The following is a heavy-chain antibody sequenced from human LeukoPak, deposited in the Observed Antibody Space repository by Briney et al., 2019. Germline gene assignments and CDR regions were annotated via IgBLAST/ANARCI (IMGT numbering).Heavy chain of an antibody. Sequence: ASVKVSCKVSGYTLTELSMHWVRQAPGKGLEWMGGFDPEDGETIYAQKFQGRVTMTEDTSTDTAYMELSSLRSEDTAVYYCATGGLWFGRLARDYWGQGTLVTVSS. V-gene: IGHV1-24*01. J-gene: IGHJ4*02. CDR3: ATGGLWFGRLARDY. CDR1: GYTLTELS. D-gene: IGHD3-10*01. CDR2: FDPEDGET.